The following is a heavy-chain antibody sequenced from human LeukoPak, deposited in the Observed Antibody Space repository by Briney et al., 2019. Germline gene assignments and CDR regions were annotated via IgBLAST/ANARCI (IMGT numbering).Heavy chain of an antibody. CDR2: INPYSGGT. CDR3: ARATYTGSWYHDGFDI. V-gene: IGHV1-2*02. CDR1: GYTLTTYY. D-gene: IGHD6-13*01. J-gene: IGHJ3*02. Sequence: GASVKVSCKASGYTLTTYYMHWVRQAPGQGPEWMGWINPYSGGTNSAQQFQGRVTMTRDTSISTAYMELSRLRSDDTAVYYCARATYTGSWYHDGFDIWGQGTMVTVSS.